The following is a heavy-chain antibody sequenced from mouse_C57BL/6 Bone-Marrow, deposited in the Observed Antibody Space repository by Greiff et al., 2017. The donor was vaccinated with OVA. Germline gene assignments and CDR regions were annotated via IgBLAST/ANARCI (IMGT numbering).Heavy chain of an antibody. CDR1: GFNITNTY. D-gene: IGHD4-1*01. J-gene: IGHJ1*03. V-gene: IGHV14-3*01. CDR3: AGLGGTDYWYFDV. Sequence: VQLKESVAELVRPGASVKLSCTASGFNITNTYMHWVKQRPEQGLEWIGRIYPANGNTKYAPKFQGKATITADTSSNTAYQQLSSLTSEDTSIYYCAGLGGTDYWYFDVWGTGTTVTVSS. CDR2: IYPANGNT.